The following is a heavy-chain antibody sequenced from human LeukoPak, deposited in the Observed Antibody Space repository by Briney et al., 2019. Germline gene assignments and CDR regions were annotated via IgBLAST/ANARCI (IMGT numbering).Heavy chain of an antibody. V-gene: IGHV1-2*02. CDR2: INPNTAGT. CDR1: GYTFTGYY. J-gene: IGHJ6*03. D-gene: IGHD4-11*01. Sequence: ASVKVSCKASGYTFTGYYFHWVRQAPGQGLEWMGWINPNTAGTNYAQKFLGGVTMTWDTSISTAYMELNRLTSDDTAVYYCATSAGDYRAGHYYYMGVWGKGTSVTVSS. CDR3: ATSAGDYRAGHYYYMGV.